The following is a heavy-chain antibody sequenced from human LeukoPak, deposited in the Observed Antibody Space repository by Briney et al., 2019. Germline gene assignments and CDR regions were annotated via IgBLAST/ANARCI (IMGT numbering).Heavy chain of an antibody. CDR3: ARRGYCSGGSCYNPTYYFDY. V-gene: IGHV5-51*01. J-gene: IGHJ4*02. CDR2: IYPGDSDT. D-gene: IGHD2-15*01. Sequence: GESLKISCKGSGYSFTSYWIGWVRQMPGKGLEWMGIIYPGDSDTRYSPSFQGQVTISADKSISTAYLQWSSLKASDTAMYYCARRGYCSGGSCYNPTYYFDYWGQGTLVTVSS. CDR1: GYSFTSYW.